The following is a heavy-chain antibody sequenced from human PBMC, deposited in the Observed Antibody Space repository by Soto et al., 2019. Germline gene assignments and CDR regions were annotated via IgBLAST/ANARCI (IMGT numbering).Heavy chain of an antibody. CDR2: IDWDDDK. Sequence: SGPTLVNPTQTLTLTCTFSGFSLGTSGMCVSWIRQPPGKALEWLALIDWDDDKYYSTSLKTRLTISKDTSKNQVVLTMTNMDHVDKAKYYCERQGGDGMDVWGQGTTVTVSS. D-gene: IGHD3-10*01. CDR1: GFSLGTSGMC. J-gene: IGHJ6*02. V-gene: IGHV2-70*01. CDR3: ERQGGDGMDV.